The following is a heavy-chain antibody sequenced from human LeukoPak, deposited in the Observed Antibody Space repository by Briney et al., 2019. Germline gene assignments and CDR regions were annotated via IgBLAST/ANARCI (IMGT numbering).Heavy chain of an antibody. CDR2: ISAYNGNT. D-gene: IGHD3-22*01. Sequence: GASVKVSCKASGYTFTSYGISWVRQAPGQGLEWMGWISAYNGNTNYAQKLQGRVTMTTDTSTSTAHMELRSLRSDDTAVYYCARVPSYYYDSSGFDPWGQGTLVTVSS. CDR3: ARVPSYYYDSSGFDP. CDR1: GYTFTSYG. V-gene: IGHV1-18*01. J-gene: IGHJ5*02.